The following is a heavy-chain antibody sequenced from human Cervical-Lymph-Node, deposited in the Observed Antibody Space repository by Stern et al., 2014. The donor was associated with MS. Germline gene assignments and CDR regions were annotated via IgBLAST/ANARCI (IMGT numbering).Heavy chain of an antibody. D-gene: IGHD3-10*01. CDR3: ARDGGPVTMVRVHFYYYGMDV. J-gene: IGHJ6*02. CDR1: EFSFSGYW. V-gene: IGHV3-7*01. CDR2: IKHDGSET. Sequence: EVQLVESGGGLVQPGGSLRLSCAATEFSFSGYWMNWVRQAPGKGLEWVANIKHDGSETYYVDSVKRRFTISRDNSKNSLYLQMNSLRAEDSAVYYCARDGGPVTMVRVHFYYYGMDVWGQGTTVTVSS.